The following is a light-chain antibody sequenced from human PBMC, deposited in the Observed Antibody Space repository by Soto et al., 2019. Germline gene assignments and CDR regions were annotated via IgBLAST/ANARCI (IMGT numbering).Light chain of an antibody. Sequence: EIVLTQSPATLSLSPGERATLSCRASQSVRSYLAWYQQQPGQTPRLLIYDAFNRATGIPARVSGSGSGTDFTLTISSLEPEHFAVYYCQQRGNWPQTFGPGTKVDI. CDR2: DAF. CDR3: QQRGNWPQT. CDR1: QSVRSY. J-gene: IGKJ3*01. V-gene: IGKV3-11*01.